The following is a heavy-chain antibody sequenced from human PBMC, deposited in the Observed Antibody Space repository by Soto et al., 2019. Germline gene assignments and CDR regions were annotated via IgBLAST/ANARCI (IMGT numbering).Heavy chain of an antibody. J-gene: IGHJ4*02. CDR3: ARDKITGLFDY. CDR2: INHSGST. CDR1: GGSFSGYY. Sequence: QVQLQQWGAGLLKPSETLSLTCAVYGGSFSGYYWTWIRQPPGTGLEWIGEINHSGSTNYNPSLKRRVTLSVDTSTNQFSLKLTSVTAADPAVYYCARDKITGLFDYWGQGTLVTVSS. D-gene: IGHD2-8*02. V-gene: IGHV4-34*01.